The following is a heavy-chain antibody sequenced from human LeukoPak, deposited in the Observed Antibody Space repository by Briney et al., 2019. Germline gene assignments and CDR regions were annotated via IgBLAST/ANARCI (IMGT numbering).Heavy chain of an antibody. CDR3: ARGDIAARPAGY. J-gene: IGHJ4*02. D-gene: IGHD6-6*01. Sequence: PGGSLRLSCAASGFTFSSYSMNWVRQAPGKGLEWVSSISSSSSYIYYADSVKGRFTISRDNAKNSLYLQTNSLRAEDTAVYYCARGDIAARPAGYWGQGTLVTVSS. CDR1: GFTFSSYS. CDR2: ISSSSSYI. V-gene: IGHV3-21*01.